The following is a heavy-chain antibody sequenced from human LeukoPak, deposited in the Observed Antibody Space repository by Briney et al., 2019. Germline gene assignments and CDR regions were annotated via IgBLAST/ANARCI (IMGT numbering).Heavy chain of an antibody. D-gene: IGHD1/OR15-1a*01. V-gene: IGHV1-69*02. J-gene: IGHJ5*02. CDR2: IMPIFGVT. CDR3: STRPTIWKETTGFAES. CDR1: GDNFNKYS. Sequence: SVKVSCKASGDNFNKYSIRWVRQAPGQGLEWMGRIMPIFGVTKHAQKFQGRVTITADESTTTGYMELNNLRSEDTAIYYCSTRPTIWKETTGFAESWGQGTLVIVSS.